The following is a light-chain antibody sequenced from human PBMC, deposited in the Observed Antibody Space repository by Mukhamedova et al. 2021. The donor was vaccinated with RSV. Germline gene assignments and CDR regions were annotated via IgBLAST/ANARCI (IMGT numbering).Light chain of an antibody. J-gene: IGKJ3*01. CDR3: QQYNNWSRPFT. CDR2: GAS. V-gene: IGKV3-15*01. Sequence: GERATLSCRASQSVNNNLAWYQQKPGQAPRLLIHGASTRATGIPARFSGSGSGTEFTLTISSLQSEAFAVYYCQQYNNWSRPFTFG. CDR1: QSVNNN.